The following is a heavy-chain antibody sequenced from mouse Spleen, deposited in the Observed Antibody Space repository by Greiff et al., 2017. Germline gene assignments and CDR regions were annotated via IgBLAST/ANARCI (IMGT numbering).Heavy chain of an antibody. Sequence: LVEPGASVKLSCKASGYTFTSYYMYWVKQRPGQGLEWIGEINPSNGGTNFNEKFKSRATLTVDKSSSTAYMQLSSLTSEDSAVYYCTRYGNYAWFAYWGQGTLVTVSA. CDR3: TRYGNYAWFAY. CDR1: GYTFTSYY. CDR2: INPSNGGT. J-gene: IGHJ3*01. D-gene: IGHD2-1*01. V-gene: IGHV1S16*01.